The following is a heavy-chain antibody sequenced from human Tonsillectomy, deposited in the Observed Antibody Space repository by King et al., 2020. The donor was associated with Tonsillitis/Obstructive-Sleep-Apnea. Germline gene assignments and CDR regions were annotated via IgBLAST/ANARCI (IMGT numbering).Heavy chain of an antibody. CDR2: INWNGGST. Sequence: VQLVESGGGVVRPGGSLRLSCAASGFSFDDYGMSWVRQAPGKGLEWVSGINWNGGSTGYAESVKGRFTISRDNAKNSLYLQMNSLRAEDTALYYCARDGPTAVWSGYYFDYWGQGTLVTVSS. D-gene: IGHD3-3*01. J-gene: IGHJ4*02. V-gene: IGHV3-20*04. CDR1: GFSFDDYG. CDR3: ARDGPTAVWSGYYFDY.